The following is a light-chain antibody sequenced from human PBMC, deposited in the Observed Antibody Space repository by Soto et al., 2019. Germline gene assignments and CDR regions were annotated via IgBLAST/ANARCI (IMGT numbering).Light chain of an antibody. J-gene: IGKJ2*01. CDR3: QHYGSSPPMYT. CDR2: GAS. CDR1: QSISNNY. V-gene: IGKV3-20*01. Sequence: EIVLRQSPGTLSLSPGERATLSCRASQSISNNYLAWYQQKPGQAPRVLIYGASSRATGIPDRFSGSGSGADFTLTISRLEPEDFAVYSCQHYGSSPPMYTFGQGTKLEIK.